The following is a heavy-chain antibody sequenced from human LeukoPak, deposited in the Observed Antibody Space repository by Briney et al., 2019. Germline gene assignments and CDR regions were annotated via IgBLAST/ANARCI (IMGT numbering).Heavy chain of an antibody. Sequence: PGGSLRLSCAASGFTFSSYSMNWVRQAPGQGLEWVSSISRGGDYTYSEDSVKGRFTISRDNAKDSLYLQLNSPRAEDTAVYYCARDLMAVAGTGFDYWGQGALVTVSS. J-gene: IGHJ4*02. CDR2: ISRGGDYT. CDR3: ARDLMAVAGTGFDY. CDR1: GFTFSSYS. V-gene: IGHV3-21*01. D-gene: IGHD6-19*01.